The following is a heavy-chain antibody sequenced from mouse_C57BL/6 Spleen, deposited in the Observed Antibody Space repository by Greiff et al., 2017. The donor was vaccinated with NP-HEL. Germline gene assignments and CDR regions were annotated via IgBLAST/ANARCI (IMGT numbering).Heavy chain of an antibody. CDR1: GYTFTSYW. CDR2: IDPSDSYT. V-gene: IGHV1-59*01. J-gene: IGHJ2*01. CDR3: ARCGVSTAGYFYS. Sequence: QVQLQQPGAELVRPGTSVKLSCKASGYTFTSYWMHWVKQRPGQGLEWIGVIDPSDSYTNYNQKFKGKATLTVDTSSSTAYMQLSSLTSEETAGYFCARCGVSTAGYFYSWGQGTTLSVSS. D-gene: IGHD1-2*01.